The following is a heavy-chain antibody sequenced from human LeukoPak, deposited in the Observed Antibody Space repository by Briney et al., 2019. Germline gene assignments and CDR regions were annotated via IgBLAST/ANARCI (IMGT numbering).Heavy chain of an antibody. V-gene: IGHV1-69*13. CDR1: GGTFSSYA. J-gene: IGHJ4*02. Sequence: SVKVSCKASGGTFSSYAISWVRQAPGQGLEWMGGVIPIFGTANYAQKFQGRVTVTADESTSTAYMELSSLRSEDTAVYYCASRFYDILTGYENYFDYWGQGTLVTVSS. CDR2: VIPIFGTA. CDR3: ASRFYDILTGYENYFDY. D-gene: IGHD3-9*01.